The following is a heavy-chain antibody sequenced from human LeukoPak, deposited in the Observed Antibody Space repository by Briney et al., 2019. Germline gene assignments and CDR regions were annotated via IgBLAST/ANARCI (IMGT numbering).Heavy chain of an antibody. V-gene: IGHV4-4*07. D-gene: IGHD1-26*01. CDR2: LYTSGST. CDR1: GGSISGNY. CDR3: ARESGGYRPLDY. Sequence: PSETPSLTCTVSGGSISGNYWTWIRQPAGKGLEWIGRLYTSGSTNYNPSLKSRVTMSVDTSKNQFSLKVSSVTAADTAMYYCARESGGYRPLDYWGQGTLVTVSS. J-gene: IGHJ4*02.